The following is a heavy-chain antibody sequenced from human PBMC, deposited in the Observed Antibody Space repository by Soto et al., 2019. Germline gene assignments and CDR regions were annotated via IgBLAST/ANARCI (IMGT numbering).Heavy chain of an antibody. CDR1: GESVSTNSAT. CDR2: TYYRSKWYH. J-gene: IGHJ5*01. V-gene: IGHV6-1*01. Sequence: QVQLQQSGPGLVKPSQTLSLTCAISGESVSTNSATWDWIRQPPSRGLEWLRRTYYRSKWYHDSEVSVKGRITLNADTSNHQRSLQLSTVAPDDTAGYYCASLIGDRWLASSGQGTLVTVSS. CDR3: ASLIGDRWLAS. D-gene: IGHD2-8*01.